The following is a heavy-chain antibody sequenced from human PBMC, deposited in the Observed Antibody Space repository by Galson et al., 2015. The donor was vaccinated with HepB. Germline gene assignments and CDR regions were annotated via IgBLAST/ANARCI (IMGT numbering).Heavy chain of an antibody. V-gene: IGHV3-74*01. CDR2: INSDGSST. CDR3: ARGGDLGYCSGGSCPGLTRPLDY. Sequence: SLRLPCAASGFTFSSYWMHWVRQAPGKGLVGVSRINSDGSSTSYADSVKGRFTISRDNAKNTLYLQMNSLRAEDTAVYYCARGGDLGYCSGGSCPGLTRPLDYWGQGTLVTVSS. J-gene: IGHJ4*02. CDR1: GFTFSSYW. D-gene: IGHD2-15*01.